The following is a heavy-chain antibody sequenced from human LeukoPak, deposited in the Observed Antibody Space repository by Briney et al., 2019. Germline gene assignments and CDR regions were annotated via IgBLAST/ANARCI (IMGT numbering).Heavy chain of an antibody. CDR2: ISAYNGNT. CDR3: ARDRYCSGGSCPSGP. D-gene: IGHD2-15*01. Sequence: ASVKVSCKASGYTFTSYGISWVRQAPGQGLEWMGWISAYNGNTNYAQKLQGRVTMTTDTSTSTAYMELSSLRSEDTAVYYCARDRYCSGGSCPSGPWGQGTLVTVSS. V-gene: IGHV1-18*01. CDR1: GYTFTSYG. J-gene: IGHJ4*02.